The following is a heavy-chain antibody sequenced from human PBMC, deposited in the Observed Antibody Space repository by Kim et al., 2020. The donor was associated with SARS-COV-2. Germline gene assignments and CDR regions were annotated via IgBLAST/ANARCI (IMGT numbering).Heavy chain of an antibody. CDR3: ARVAAGNRLNH. V-gene: IGHV1-69*01. CDR2: A. J-gene: IGHJ5*02. D-gene: IGHD6-13*01. Sequence: ANYAQKFQGRVTITADESTSTAYMELSSLRSEDTAVYYCARVAAGNRLNHWGQGTLVTVSS.